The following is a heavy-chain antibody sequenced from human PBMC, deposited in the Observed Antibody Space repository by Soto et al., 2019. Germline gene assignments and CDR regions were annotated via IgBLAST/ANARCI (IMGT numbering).Heavy chain of an antibody. J-gene: IGHJ6*02. V-gene: IGHV1-69*01. D-gene: IGHD3-16*01. Sequence: QVQLVQSGAEVKKPGSSVKVSCKASGGTFSSYAISWVRQAPGRGLEWMGGIIPIFGTANYAQKFQGRVTITADESTSTAYMELSSLRSEDTAVYYCARDWGMVAAKLDYYYGMDVWGQGTTVTVSS. CDR1: GGTFSSYA. CDR3: ARDWGMVAAKLDYYYGMDV. CDR2: IIPIFGTA.